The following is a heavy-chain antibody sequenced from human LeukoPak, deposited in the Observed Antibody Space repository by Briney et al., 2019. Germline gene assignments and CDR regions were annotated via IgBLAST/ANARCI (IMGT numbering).Heavy chain of an antibody. CDR2: IYYSGST. J-gene: IGHJ5*02. CDR1: GGSISSYY. V-gene: IGHV4-59*01. Sequence: SETLSLTCTVSGGSISSYYWSWIRQPPGKGLEWIGYIYYSGSTNYNPSLKSRVTISVDTSKNQFSLKLSSVTAADTAVYYCARVIAARNQDWFDPWGQGTLVTVSS. CDR3: ARVIAARNQDWFDP. D-gene: IGHD6-6*01.